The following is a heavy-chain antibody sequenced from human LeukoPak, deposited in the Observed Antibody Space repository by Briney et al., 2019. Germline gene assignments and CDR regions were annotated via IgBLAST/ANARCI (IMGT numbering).Heavy chain of an antibody. J-gene: IGHJ4*02. CDR3: AKDYLAQLAYFDY. CDR2: ISGSGGST. Sequence: QPGGSLRLSCAASGFTISSYAMSWVRQAPGKGLEWVSAISGSGGSTYYADSVKGRCTISRDNSKNTLYPQMNSLRAEDTAVYYCAKDYLAQLAYFDYWGQGTLVTVSS. D-gene: IGHD1-1*01. CDR1: GFTISSYA. V-gene: IGHV3-23*01.